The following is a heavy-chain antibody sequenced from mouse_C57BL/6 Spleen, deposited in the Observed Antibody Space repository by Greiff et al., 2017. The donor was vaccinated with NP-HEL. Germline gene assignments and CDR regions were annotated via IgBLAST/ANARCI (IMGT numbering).Heavy chain of an antibody. J-gene: IGHJ4*01. Sequence: VQLQQSVAELVRPGASVKLSCTASGFNIKNTYMHWVKQRPEQGLEWIGRIDPANGNTKYAPKFQGKATITADTSSNTAYMQLSSLTSEDTAIYYGARASNYYGSSYAMDYWGQGTSVTVSS. CDR3: ARASNYYGSSYAMDY. D-gene: IGHD1-1*01. CDR1: GFNIKNTY. V-gene: IGHV14-3*01. CDR2: IDPANGNT.